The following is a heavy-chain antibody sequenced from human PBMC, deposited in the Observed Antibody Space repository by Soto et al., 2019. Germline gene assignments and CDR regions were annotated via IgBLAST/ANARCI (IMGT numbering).Heavy chain of an antibody. CDR2: IYYSGST. J-gene: IGHJ6*03. CDR3: ARHSGYDYPTYMDV. V-gene: IGHV4-59*08. D-gene: IGHD5-12*01. Sequence: SQTLSLTCTVSGGSISSYYWSWIRQPPGKGLEWIGYIYYSGSTNYNPSLKSRVTISVDTSKNQFSLKLSSVTAADTAVYYCARHSGYDYPTYMDVWGKGTTVTVSS. CDR1: GGSISSYY.